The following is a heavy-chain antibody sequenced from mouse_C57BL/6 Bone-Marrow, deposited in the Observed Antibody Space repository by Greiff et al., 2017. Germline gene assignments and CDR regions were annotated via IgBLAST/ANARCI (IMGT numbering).Heavy chain of an antibody. CDR2: IDPSDSET. J-gene: IGHJ4*01. CDR3: ARGDGYYVRYAMDY. V-gene: IGHV1-52*01. Sequence: VQLQQPGAELVRPGSSVKLSCKASGYTFTSYWMHWVKQRPIQGLEWIGNIDPSDSETHSNQKFKDKATLTVDQSSSTAYMQLSSLTSEDSAVYYCARGDGYYVRYAMDYWGQGTSVTVSS. D-gene: IGHD2-3*01. CDR1: GYTFTSYW.